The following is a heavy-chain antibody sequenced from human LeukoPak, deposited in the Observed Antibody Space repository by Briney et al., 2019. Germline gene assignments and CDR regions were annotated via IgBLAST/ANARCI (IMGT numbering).Heavy chain of an antibody. Sequence: GGSLRLSCAASGFTFSSYSMNWVRQAPRKGLEWVSSISSSSSYIYYADSVKGRLTLSRDTAKNSLYLQMNSLRAEDTAVYYCVRGWYSSGPFDYWGQGTLVTVSS. V-gene: IGHV3-21*01. CDR3: VRGWYSSGPFDY. J-gene: IGHJ4*02. D-gene: IGHD6-19*01. CDR2: ISSSSSYI. CDR1: GFTFSSYS.